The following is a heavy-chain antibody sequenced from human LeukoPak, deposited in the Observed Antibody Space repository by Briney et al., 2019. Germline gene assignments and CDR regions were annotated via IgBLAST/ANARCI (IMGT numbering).Heavy chain of an antibody. CDR1: GFTFSSYS. D-gene: IGHD3-10*01. CDR2: ISSSSSYI. J-gene: IGHJ3*02. CDR3: ARVQLGRSGAFDI. Sequence: PGGSLRLSCAASGFTFSSYSMNWVRQAPGKGLEWVSSISSSSSYIYYADSVKGRFTISRDNAKNSLYLQMSSLRAEDTAVYYCARVQLGRSGAFDIWGQGTMVTVSS. V-gene: IGHV3-21*01.